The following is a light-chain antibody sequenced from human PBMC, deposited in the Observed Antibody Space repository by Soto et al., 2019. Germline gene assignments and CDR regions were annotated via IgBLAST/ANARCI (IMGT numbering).Light chain of an antibody. CDR1: QGNSSY. CDR3: QQYYSYPYT. CDR2: AAS. J-gene: IGKJ2*01. Sequence: AIRMTQSPSSFSASTGDRVTITCRPSQGNSSYLAWYQQKPGKAPKLLIYAASTLQSGVPSRFSGSGSGTDFTLTISCLQSEDFATYYCQQYYSYPYTFGQGSKLEIK. V-gene: IGKV1-8*01.